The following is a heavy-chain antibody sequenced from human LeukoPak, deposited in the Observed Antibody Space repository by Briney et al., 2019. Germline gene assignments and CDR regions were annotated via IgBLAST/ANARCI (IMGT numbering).Heavy chain of an antibody. J-gene: IGHJ4*02. D-gene: IGHD1-1*01. V-gene: IGHV3-48*01. CDR2: IRSSSSTI. Sequence: PGGPLSLSCAASGFTFSCYTMNWGRQAPGKGLEGVSYIRSSSSTIYYAASVKSRFTISRDNTQNSLYLQMNTARAEDTAVYYCARTGTTSGDYWGQGTLVTVSS. CDR1: GFTFSCYT. CDR3: ARTGTTSGDY.